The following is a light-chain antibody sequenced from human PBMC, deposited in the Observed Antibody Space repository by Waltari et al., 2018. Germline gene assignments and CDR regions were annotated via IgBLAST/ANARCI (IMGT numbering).Light chain of an antibody. CDR2: AAS. J-gene: IGKJ1*01. CDR3: QQSYSTPRT. V-gene: IGKV1-39*01. CDR1: QSISSY. Sequence: DIQMTQSPSYLPASVGDRVTITCRASQSISSYLNWYQQKPGKAPKLLIYAASSLQSGVPSRFSGSGSGTDFTLTISSLQPEDFATYYCQQSYSTPRTFGQGTKVEIK.